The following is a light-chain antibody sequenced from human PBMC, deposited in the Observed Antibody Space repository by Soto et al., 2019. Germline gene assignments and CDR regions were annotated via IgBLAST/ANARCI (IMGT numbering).Light chain of an antibody. CDR2: AAS. J-gene: IGKJ1*01. Sequence: DIQMTQSPSSLSASVGDRVTITCRARQGISDYLAWYQQKPGKVPKLLIYAASTLQSGVPSRFSGSGSGTDFTLTITSLQPEDVATYYCQKYSSAPWTFGQGTKVEIK. V-gene: IGKV1-27*01. CDR3: QKYSSAPWT. CDR1: QGISDY.